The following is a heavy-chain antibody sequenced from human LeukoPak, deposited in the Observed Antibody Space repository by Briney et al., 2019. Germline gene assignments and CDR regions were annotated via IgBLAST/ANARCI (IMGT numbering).Heavy chain of an antibody. J-gene: IGHJ6*02. CDR2: IWSDGNNK. CDR1: GFTFSSFG. CDR3: ARDMTYYYGMDV. Sequence: PGGSLRLSCAASGFTFSSFGMHWVRQAPGKGLEWVAVIWSDGNNKYYADSVKGRFTISRDNSKNTLYLQMNSLRAEDTAVYYCARDMTYYYGMDVWGQGTMVTVSS. D-gene: IGHD3-16*01. V-gene: IGHV3-33*01.